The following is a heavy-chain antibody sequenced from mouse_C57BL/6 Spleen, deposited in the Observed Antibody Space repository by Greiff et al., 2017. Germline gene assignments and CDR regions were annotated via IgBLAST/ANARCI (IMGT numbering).Heavy chain of an antibody. CDR1: GYAFSSSW. V-gene: IGHV1-82*01. CDR3: ARGQLGVKEGYYSDY. D-gene: IGHD4-1*02. J-gene: IGHJ2*01. Sequence: QVQLQQSGPELVKPGASVKISCKASGYAFSSSWMNWVKQRPGKGLEWIGRIYPGDGDTTYNGKFKGKATLTADKSSSTAYMQLSSLTSEDSAVYFCARGQLGVKEGYYSDYSGQGTTLTVSS. CDR2: IYPGDGDT.